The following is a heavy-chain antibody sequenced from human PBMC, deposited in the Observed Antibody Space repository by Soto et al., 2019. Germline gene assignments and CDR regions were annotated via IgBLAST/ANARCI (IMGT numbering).Heavy chain of an antibody. CDR3: ESRDPGTSVDY. D-gene: IGHD1-7*01. CDR2: IYRTGST. J-gene: IGHJ4*02. V-gene: IGHV4-4*02. CDR1: GGSFTSNNW. Sequence: SETLSLTCAVSGGSFTSNNWWTWVRQPPGQGLEWIGEIYRTGSTNYNPSLKSRVTISLDKSENQFSLKVTSLTAADTAVYYCESRDPGTSVDYWGQGTLVTVSS.